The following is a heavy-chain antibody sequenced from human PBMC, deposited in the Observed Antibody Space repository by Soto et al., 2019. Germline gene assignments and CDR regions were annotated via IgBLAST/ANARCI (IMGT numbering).Heavy chain of an antibody. CDR1: GVAFSGYT. D-gene: IGHD3-10*01. J-gene: IGHJ3*02. CDR2: IRAYNGNT. V-gene: IGHV1-18*01. CDR3: AREGGITMVRGVYAFDI. Sequence: ASVKGCCKGSGVAFSGYTSRWGRQAPGQGLEWMGWIRAYNGNTNYGQKPQGRVNMTPDTSTSTAYMELRSLRSDDTAVYYCAREGGITMVRGVYAFDIWGQGTMVTVSS.